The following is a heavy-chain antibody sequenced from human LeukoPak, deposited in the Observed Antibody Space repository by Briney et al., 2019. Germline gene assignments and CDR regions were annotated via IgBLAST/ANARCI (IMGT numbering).Heavy chain of an antibody. V-gene: IGHV3-30*18. J-gene: IGHJ4*02. Sequence: PGRSLRLSCAASGFTFSSYGMHWVRQAPGKGLEWEAVISYDRSNKYYADSVKGRFTISRDNSKNTLYLQMNSLRAEDTAVYYCAKDWKRGYYYDSSGYLPDYWGQGTLVTVSS. D-gene: IGHD3-22*01. CDR3: AKDWKRGYYYDSSGYLPDY. CDR1: GFTFSSYG. CDR2: ISYDRSNK.